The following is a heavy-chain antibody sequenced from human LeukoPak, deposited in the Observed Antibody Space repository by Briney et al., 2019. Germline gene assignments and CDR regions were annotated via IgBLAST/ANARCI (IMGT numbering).Heavy chain of an antibody. D-gene: IGHD3-16*02. V-gene: IGHV3-48*03. Sequence: GGSLRLSCAASGFTFSSYEMNWARQAPGKGLEWVSYISSSGSTIYYADSVKGRFTISRDNAKNSLYLQMNSLRAEDTAVYYCARTEIVIARVGYYYYYYMDVWGKGTTVTVSS. J-gene: IGHJ6*03. CDR2: ISSSGSTI. CDR1: GFTFSSYE. CDR3: ARTEIVIARVGYYYYYYMDV.